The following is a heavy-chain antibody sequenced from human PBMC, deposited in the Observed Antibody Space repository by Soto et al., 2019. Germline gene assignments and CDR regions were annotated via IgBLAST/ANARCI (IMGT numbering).Heavy chain of an antibody. CDR1: RFAVSDNY. Sequence: EVHLVESGGGLVQPGGSLRLSCAASRFAVSDNYMSWVRQAPGKGLEFVSLIYSGGTTSYAAAVKGRFTISRDNSKNTLYLQMNNLRAEDTAVYYCATRTITLPHWGQGTLVTVSS. CDR3: ATRTITLPH. V-gene: IGHV3-66*01. CDR2: IYSGGTT. J-gene: IGHJ4*02. D-gene: IGHD5-12*01.